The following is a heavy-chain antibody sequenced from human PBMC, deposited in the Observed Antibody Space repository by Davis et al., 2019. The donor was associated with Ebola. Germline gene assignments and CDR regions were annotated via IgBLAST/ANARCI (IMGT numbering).Heavy chain of an antibody. D-gene: IGHD3-3*01. CDR2: IWYDGSNK. J-gene: IGHJ3*02. V-gene: IGHV3-33*01. CDR1: GFTFSSYG. CDR3: ARSKSLYDFWSGYYRFDAFDI. Sequence: PGGSLRLSCAASGFTFSSYGMHWVRQAPGKGLEWVAVIWYDGSNKYYADSVKGRFTISRDNSKNTLYLQMNSLRAEDTAVYYCARSKSLYDFWSGYYRFDAFDIWGQGTMVTVSS.